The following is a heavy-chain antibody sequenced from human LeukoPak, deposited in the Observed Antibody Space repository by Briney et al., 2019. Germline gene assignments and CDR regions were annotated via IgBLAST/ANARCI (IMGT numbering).Heavy chain of an antibody. CDR2: INHSGST. D-gene: IGHD6-13*01. CDR1: GGSFSGYY. V-gene: IGHV4-34*01. J-gene: IGHJ4*02. CDR3: ANLMAAGTTMGYFDY. Sequence: NPSETLSLTCAVYGGSFSGYYWSWIRQPPGKGLEWIGEINHSGSTNYNPSLKSRVTISVDTSKNQFSLKLSSVTAADTAVYYCANLMAAGTTMGYFDYWGQGTLVTVSS.